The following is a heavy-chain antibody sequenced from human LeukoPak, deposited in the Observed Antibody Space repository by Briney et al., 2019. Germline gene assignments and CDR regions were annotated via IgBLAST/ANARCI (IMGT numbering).Heavy chain of an antibody. CDR1: GGSFSGYY. Sequence: SETLSLTCAVYGGSFSGYYWSWIRQPPGKGLEWIGEINHSGSTNYNPSLKSRVTISVDTSKNQFSLKLSSVTAADTAVYYCARRRQWVGPFDYWGQGTLVTVSS. D-gene: IGHD1-26*01. CDR3: ARRRQWVGPFDY. J-gene: IGHJ4*02. CDR2: INHSGST. V-gene: IGHV4-34*01.